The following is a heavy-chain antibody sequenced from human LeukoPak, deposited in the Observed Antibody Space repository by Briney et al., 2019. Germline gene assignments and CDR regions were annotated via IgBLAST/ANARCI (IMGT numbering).Heavy chain of an antibody. CDR3: ASPSVVVPAAGYYYYGMDV. V-gene: IGHV1-3*01. D-gene: IGHD2-2*01. J-gene: IGHJ6*04. CDR1: GCTFTSYA. CDR2: INAGNGNT. Sequence: ASVKVSCKASGCTFTSYAMHLVRQAPGQRLEWMGWINAGNGNTKYSQKLQGRVTITRDTSASTAYMELSSLRSEDTAVYYCASPSVVVPAAGYYYYGMDVWGKGTTVTVSS.